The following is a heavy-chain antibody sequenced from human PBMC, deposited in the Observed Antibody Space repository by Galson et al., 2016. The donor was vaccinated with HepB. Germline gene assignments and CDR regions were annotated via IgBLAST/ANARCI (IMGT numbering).Heavy chain of an antibody. CDR1: GFIFSDYY. Sequence: SLRLSCAASGFIFSDYYMSWLRQAPGKGLEWVSYISFSGSTIYYADSVKGRFTISRDSAKNSLYLQMNSLRAEDTAVYYCARQVYYYYGMDVWGQGTTVTVPS. J-gene: IGHJ6*02. CDR3: ARQVYYYYGMDV. V-gene: IGHV3-11*01. CDR2: ISFSGSTI.